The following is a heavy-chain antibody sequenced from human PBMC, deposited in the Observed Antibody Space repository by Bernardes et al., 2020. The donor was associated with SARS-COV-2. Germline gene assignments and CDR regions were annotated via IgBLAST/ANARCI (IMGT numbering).Heavy chain of an antibody. CDR2: MNFNNGNT. J-gene: IGHJ6*02. CDR1: GYTFNSYD. CDR3: ARGPLYCSPDTCDKNLYYYHGMDV. D-gene: IGHD2-15*01. V-gene: IGHV1-8*01. Sequence: ASVKVSCKASGYTFNSYDINWVRQAPGQGLEWMAWMNFNNGNTGTAKKFQGRVTLTSITSESTAYLELTSLTSEDTAVYYCARGPLYCSPDTCDKNLYYYHGMDVWGQGTTVTVS.